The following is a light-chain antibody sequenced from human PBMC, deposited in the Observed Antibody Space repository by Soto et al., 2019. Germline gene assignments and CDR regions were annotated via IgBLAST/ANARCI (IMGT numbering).Light chain of an antibody. V-gene: IGLV1-40*01. J-gene: IGLJ1*01. CDR2: GNS. Sequence: QSVLTQPPSVSGAPGQRVTISCTGSSSNIGAGYDVHWYQQLPGTAPKLLIYGNSNRPSGVPDRFSGSKSGTSASLAITGLQAEDEADYYCPSYDSSLSGRGYVFGTGTKLTVL. CDR3: PSYDSSLSGRGYV. CDR1: SSNIGAGYD.